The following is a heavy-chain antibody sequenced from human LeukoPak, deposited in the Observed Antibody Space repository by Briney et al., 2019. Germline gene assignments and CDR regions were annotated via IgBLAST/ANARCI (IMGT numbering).Heavy chain of an antibody. CDR3: ARVRVYNWNYYFDY. V-gene: IGHV3-53*04. D-gene: IGHD1-7*01. CDR1: GFTFSSYW. Sequence: GGSLRLSCAASGFTFSSYWMSWVRQAPGKGLEWVSVIYSGGSTYYADSVKGRFTISRHNSKNTLYLQMNSLRAEDTAVYYCARVRVYNWNYYFDYWGQGTLVTVSS. CDR2: IYSGGST. J-gene: IGHJ4*02.